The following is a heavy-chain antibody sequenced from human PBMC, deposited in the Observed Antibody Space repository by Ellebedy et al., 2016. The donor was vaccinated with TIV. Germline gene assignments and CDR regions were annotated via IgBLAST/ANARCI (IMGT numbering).Heavy chain of an antibody. V-gene: IGHV4-30-4*01. CDR1: GGSISSGDYY. J-gene: IGHJ4*02. D-gene: IGHD5-12*01. CDR2: IYYSGST. CDR3: ARVGYSGYPSKYYFDY. Sequence: SETLSLXXTVSGGSISSGDYYWSWIRQPPGKGLEWIGYIYYSGSTYYNPSLKSRVTISVDTSKNQFSLKLSSVTAADTAVYYCARVGYSGYPSKYYFDYWGQGTLVTVSS.